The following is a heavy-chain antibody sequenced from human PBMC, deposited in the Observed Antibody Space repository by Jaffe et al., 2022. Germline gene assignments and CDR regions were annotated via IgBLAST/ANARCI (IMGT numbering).Heavy chain of an antibody. D-gene: IGHD4-4*01. CDR1: GGSIRGSNYY. V-gene: IGHV4-39*01. J-gene: IGHJ3*02. CDR2: FYDSVST. Sequence: QLQLQESGPGLVKPSETLSLTCSVSGGSIRGSNYYWGWIRQPPGKGLEWIGSFYDSVSTYYNPSLKRRVSISLDTSKNQLSLKLISVTAADTAVYYCARPPRSDYRSSFDIWGQGTVVTVSS. CDR3: ARPPRSDYRSSFDI.